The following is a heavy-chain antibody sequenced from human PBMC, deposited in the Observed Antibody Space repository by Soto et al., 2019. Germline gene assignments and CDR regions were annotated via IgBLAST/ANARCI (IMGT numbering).Heavy chain of an antibody. V-gene: IGHV3-21*04. D-gene: IGHD3-22*01. CDR2: ISSSSSYI. Sequence: EVQLVESGGGLVKPGGSLRLSCAASGFTFSSYSMNWVRQAPGKGLEWVSSISSSSSYIYYADSVKGRFTISRDNAKNSLYLQMNSLRAEDTVVYYCARDSVDDSSGSAYYFDYWGQGTLVTVSS. J-gene: IGHJ4*02. CDR3: ARDSVDDSSGSAYYFDY. CDR1: GFTFSSYS.